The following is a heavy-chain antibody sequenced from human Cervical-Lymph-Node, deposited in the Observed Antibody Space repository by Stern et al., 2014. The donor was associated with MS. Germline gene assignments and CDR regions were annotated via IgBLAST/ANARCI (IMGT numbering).Heavy chain of an antibody. J-gene: IGHJ4*02. V-gene: IGHV3-11*06. Sequence: VQLLESGGGLVQPGGSLRLSCAASGFTFSDYYMSWIRQAPGKGLEGVSYISSSSSYTNYADSVKGRFTISRDNAKNSLYLQMNSLRAEDTAVYYCARDSYDSSGYYHFDYWGQGTLVTVSS. CDR1: GFTFSDYY. CDR2: ISSSSSYT. D-gene: IGHD3-22*01. CDR3: ARDSYDSSGYYHFDY.